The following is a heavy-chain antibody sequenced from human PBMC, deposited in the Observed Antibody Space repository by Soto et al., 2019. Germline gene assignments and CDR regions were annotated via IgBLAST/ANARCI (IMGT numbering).Heavy chain of an antibody. CDR2: IYYSGST. J-gene: IGHJ4*02. CDR1: GGSISSGGYY. V-gene: IGHV4-31*03. D-gene: IGHD3-9*01. Sequence: QVQLQESGPGLVKPSQTLSLTCTVSGGSISSGGYYWSWIRQHPGKGLEWIGYIYYSGSTYYNPSLKSRVTISEATSTNQCPLKLSSVTAADTAVYYCARERGRTYDILTGFDYWGQGTLVTVSS. CDR3: ARERGRTYDILTGFDY.